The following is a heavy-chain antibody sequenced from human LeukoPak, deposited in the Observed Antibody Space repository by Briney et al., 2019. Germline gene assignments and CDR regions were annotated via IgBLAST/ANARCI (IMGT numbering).Heavy chain of an antibody. Sequence: PSETLSLTCAVYGGSFSGYYWSWIRQPPGKGLEWIGEINHSGSTNYNPSLKSRVTISVDTSKNQFSLKLSSVTAADTAVYYCARDRMVRGVRNWFEPWGQGTLVTVSS. D-gene: IGHD3-10*01. V-gene: IGHV4-34*01. CDR3: ARDRMVRGVRNWFEP. CDR2: INHSGST. J-gene: IGHJ5*02. CDR1: GGSFSGYY.